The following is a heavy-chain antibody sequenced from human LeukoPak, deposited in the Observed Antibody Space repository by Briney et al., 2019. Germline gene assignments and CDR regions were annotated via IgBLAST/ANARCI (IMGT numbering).Heavy chain of an antibody. V-gene: IGHV4-59*01. CDR2: IYDSGTT. CDR3: ARVGGSGSYYYGMDV. Sequence: SETLSLTCTVSGGSISSYSWSWIRQPPGKGLEWIGYIYDSGTTNYNPSPKSRVTISVDTSKNPFSLKLSSVTAADTAVYYCARVGGSGSYYYGMDVWGQGTTVTVSS. J-gene: IGHJ6*02. CDR1: GGSISSYS. D-gene: IGHD3-10*01.